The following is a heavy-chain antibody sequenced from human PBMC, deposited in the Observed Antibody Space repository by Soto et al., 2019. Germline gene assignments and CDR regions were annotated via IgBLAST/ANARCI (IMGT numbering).Heavy chain of an antibody. CDR3: AKVAMKAVVMPSASFDI. D-gene: IGHD3-22*01. CDR2: VSHAGDRT. CDR1: GFPFSTYA. Sequence: EVQLLESGGGLVQPGGSLRLSCSASGFPFSTYAMTWVRQAPGKGVEWVSTVSHAGDRTYYPDSVRAPFTIYRDKSKNSLFLQIHSLRAEYTAVYYCAKVAMKAVVMPSASFDIWGQGEMVTASS. J-gene: IGHJ3*02. V-gene: IGHV3-23*01.